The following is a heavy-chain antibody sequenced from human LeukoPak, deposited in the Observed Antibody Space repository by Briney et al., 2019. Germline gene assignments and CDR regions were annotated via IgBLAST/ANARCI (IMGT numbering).Heavy chain of an antibody. CDR3: ARDSGLAYCGGDCYSPMNY. J-gene: IGHJ4*02. Sequence: ASVKVSCKASGYTFTSYGISWVRQAPGQGLEWMGWISAYNGNTNYAQKLQGRVTMITDTSTSTAYMELRSLRSDDTAVYYCARDSGLAYCGGDCYSPMNYWGQGTLVTVS. D-gene: IGHD2-21*02. CDR2: ISAYNGNT. V-gene: IGHV1-18*01. CDR1: GYTFTSYG.